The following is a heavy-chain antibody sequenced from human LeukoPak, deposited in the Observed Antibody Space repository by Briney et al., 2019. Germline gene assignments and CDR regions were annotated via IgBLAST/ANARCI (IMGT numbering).Heavy chain of an antibody. J-gene: IGHJ4*02. CDR3: ASRSGYYWGFDY. D-gene: IGHD3-3*01. Sequence: SETLSLTRTVSGGSISSYYWSWIRQPPGKGLEWIGYIYYSGSTNYIPSLKSRVTISVDTSKNQFSLKLSSVTAADTAVYYCASRSGYYWGFDYWGQGTLVTVSS. V-gene: IGHV4-59*01. CDR2: IYYSGST. CDR1: GGSISSYY.